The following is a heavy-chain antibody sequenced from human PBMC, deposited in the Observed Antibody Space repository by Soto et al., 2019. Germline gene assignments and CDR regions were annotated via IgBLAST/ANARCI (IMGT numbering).Heavy chain of an antibody. D-gene: IGHD2-21*02. J-gene: IGHJ4*02. CDR2: IGSGGSPI. V-gene: IGHV3-48*03. Sequence: EVHLVESGGGSVQPGGSLRLSCEASGFTFSNYEMNWVRQVPGKGLEWVSFIGSGGSPIYYADSVKGRFTISRDNSKNALFLQMNSLTAEATAVYYCARAPVVVTAVPAGFFDHWGQGILVTVSS. CDR1: GFTFSNYE. CDR3: ARAPVVVTAVPAGFFDH.